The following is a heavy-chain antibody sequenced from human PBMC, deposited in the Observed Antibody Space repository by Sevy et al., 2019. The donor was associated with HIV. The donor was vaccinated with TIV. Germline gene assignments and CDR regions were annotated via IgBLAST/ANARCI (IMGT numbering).Heavy chain of an antibody. J-gene: IGHJ3*02. CDR2: IYYGGST. CDR1: GGSISSEGYS. CDR3: ARGAPSRRIAFDI. Sequence: KQSQTLSLTCDVSGGSISSEGYSWSWFRLPPGKGLEWIGYIYYGGSTFYNPSLKSRVAITEDRSKNQFSLTLSSVTAADAAVDYCARGAPSRRIAFDIWGQGILVTVSS. V-gene: IGHV4-30-2*01.